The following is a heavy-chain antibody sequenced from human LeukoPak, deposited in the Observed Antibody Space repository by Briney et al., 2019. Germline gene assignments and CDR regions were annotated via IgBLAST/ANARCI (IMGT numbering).Heavy chain of an antibody. Sequence: KPSETLSLTCTVSGGSINSYYWSWIRQPPGKGLEWIGYIYYSGSTNYNPSLKSRVTISVDTSKNQFSLKLSSVTAADTAVYYCARAGTRAWFDPWGQGTLVTVSS. V-gene: IGHV4-59*01. CDR2: IYYSGST. CDR3: ARAGTRAWFDP. CDR1: GGSINSYY. J-gene: IGHJ5*02. D-gene: IGHD1-7*01.